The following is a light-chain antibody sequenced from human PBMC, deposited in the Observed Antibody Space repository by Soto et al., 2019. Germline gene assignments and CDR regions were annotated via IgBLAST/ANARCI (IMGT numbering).Light chain of an antibody. J-gene: IGKJ5*01. Sequence: EIVLTQSPATLSLSPGERATLSCRASQTFSSHLAWYQQKPGQAPRLLIYDASKRATGIPARFRGRGSGTDFTLTISCLEPEDFAVYYCQQRSNWPPVITFGQGTRLEIK. CDR2: DAS. V-gene: IGKV3-11*01. CDR1: QTFSSH. CDR3: QQRSNWPPVIT.